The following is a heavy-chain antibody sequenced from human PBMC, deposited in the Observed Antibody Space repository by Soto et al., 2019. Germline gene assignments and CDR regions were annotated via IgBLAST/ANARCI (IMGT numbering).Heavy chain of an antibody. CDR2: IGPESGAT. J-gene: IGHJ4*02. CDR1: GYTFTGYY. V-gene: IGHV1-2*02. D-gene: IGHD3-16*01. CDR3: GRGRSCQIGVFY. Sequence: ASVKVSCKASGYTFTGYYIHLVRQAPEQGLEWMGEIGPESGATRYAQKFQGRVTMTRDMSITTVYMELNNLSPDDTAVYYCGRGRSCQIGVFYWGQGTPGPVSS.